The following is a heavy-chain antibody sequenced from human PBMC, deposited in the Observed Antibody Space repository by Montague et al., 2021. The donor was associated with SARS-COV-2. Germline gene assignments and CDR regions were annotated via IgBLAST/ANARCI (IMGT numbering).Heavy chain of an antibody. V-gene: IGHV4-61*08. J-gene: IGHJ4*02. CDR1: GGSVSSGGYY. Sequence: SETLSLTCTVSGGSVSSGGYYWSWIRQPPGKGLEWIGYIYYSGSTNYNPSLKSRVTISLDTTKNQFSLKLTSATAADTAVYYCAGVPLAAAARRSDYWGQGTLVTVSS. D-gene: IGHD6-13*01. CDR3: AGVPLAAAARRSDY. CDR2: IYYSGST.